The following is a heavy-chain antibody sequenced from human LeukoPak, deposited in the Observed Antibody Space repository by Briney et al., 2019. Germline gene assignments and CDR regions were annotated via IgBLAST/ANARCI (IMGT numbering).Heavy chain of an antibody. CDR3: ARVDPYYYYYGMDV. Sequence: SETLSLTCSVSGGSISSYYWSWLRQPAEKGLEWIGRVYSSGSTNYNPSLKSRVTMSVDTSKNQISLKLSSVTAADTAVYYCARVDPYYYYYGMDVWGQGTTVTVSS. CDR1: GGSISSYY. CDR2: VYSSGST. D-gene: IGHD3-9*01. J-gene: IGHJ6*02. V-gene: IGHV4-4*07.